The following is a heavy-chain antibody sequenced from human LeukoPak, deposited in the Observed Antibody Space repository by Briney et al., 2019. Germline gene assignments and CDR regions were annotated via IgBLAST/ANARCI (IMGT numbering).Heavy chain of an antibody. CDR3: ARDAIFGVVIIPVTWFDP. Sequence: GGSLRLSCAASGFTFSSYSMNWVRQAPGKGLEWVSSISSSSSYIYYADSVKGRFTISRDNAKNSLYLQMNSLRAEDTAVYYCARDAIFGVVIIPVTWFDPWGQGTLVTVSS. V-gene: IGHV3-21*01. CDR1: GFTFSSYS. CDR2: ISSSSSYI. J-gene: IGHJ5*02. D-gene: IGHD3-3*01.